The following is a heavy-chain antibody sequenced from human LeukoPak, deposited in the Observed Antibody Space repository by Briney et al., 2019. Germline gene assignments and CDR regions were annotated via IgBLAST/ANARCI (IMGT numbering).Heavy chain of an antibody. J-gene: IGHJ4*02. V-gene: IGHV1-2*02. CDR3: ARVEYCTKGVCINFDL. D-gene: IGHD2-8*01. CDR2: INPNSGTT. Sequence: ASVKVSCKASGYTFTGPYIHWMRQAPGQELEWMGWINPNSGTTKYAQKFQGRVTVTRDTSTSTAYMELSGLRTEDTAAYYCARVEYCTKGVCINFDLWGQGTLVTVSS. CDR1: GYTFTGPY.